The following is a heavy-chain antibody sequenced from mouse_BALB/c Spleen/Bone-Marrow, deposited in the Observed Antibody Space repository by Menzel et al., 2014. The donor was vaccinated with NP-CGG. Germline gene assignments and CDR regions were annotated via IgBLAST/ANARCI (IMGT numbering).Heavy chain of an antibody. CDR2: INPYNDGT. D-gene: IGHD2-14*01. J-gene: IGHJ3*01. Sequence: EVQLQESGPELVKPGASVKMSCEASGYTFTSYVMHWVKQKPGQGLEWIGYINPYNDGTKYNEKFKGKATLTSDKSSSTAYMELSSLTSEDSAVYYCASPYYRYDGFAYWGQGTLVTVSA. CDR1: GYTFTSYV. CDR3: ASPYYRYDGFAY. V-gene: IGHV1-14*01.